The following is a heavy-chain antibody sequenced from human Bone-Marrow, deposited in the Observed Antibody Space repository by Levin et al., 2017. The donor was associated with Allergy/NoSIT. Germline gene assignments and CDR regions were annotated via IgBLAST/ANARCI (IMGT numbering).Heavy chain of an antibody. CDR1: GFTFSSYE. V-gene: IGHV3-48*03. D-gene: IGHD4-17*01. CDR3: ARDSLYGDYLDY. CDR2: ISHSANTI. J-gene: IGHJ4*02. Sequence: GESLKISCAASGFTFSSYEMNWVRQAPGKGLEWVSYISHSANTIYYADSVKGRLTISRDNAKNSLYLQINSLRADDTAVYYCARDSLYGDYLDYWGQGTLVTVSS.